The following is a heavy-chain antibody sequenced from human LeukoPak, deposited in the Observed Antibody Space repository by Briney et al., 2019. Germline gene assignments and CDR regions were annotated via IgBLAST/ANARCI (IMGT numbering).Heavy chain of an antibody. V-gene: IGHV3-74*01. D-gene: IGHD6-19*01. CDR2: INSDGSST. J-gene: IGHJ6*02. CDR1: GFTFSSYW. CDR3: ASGTSSGWPYYYYGMDV. Sequence: PGGSLRLSCAASGFTFSSYWMHWVRQAPGKGLVWVSRINSDGSSTSYADSVKGRFTISRDNAKNTLYLQMNSLRAEDTAVYYCASGTSSGWPYYYYGMDVWGQGTTVTVSS.